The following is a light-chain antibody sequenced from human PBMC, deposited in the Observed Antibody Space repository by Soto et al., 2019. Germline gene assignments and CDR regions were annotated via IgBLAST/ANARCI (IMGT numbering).Light chain of an antibody. CDR1: QDITNY. J-gene: IGKJ4*01. Sequence: DLQMTQSPSSLSASVGDRVTITCQASQDITNYLNWYQQKPGKAPKLLIFDASDLQTGVSSRFIGRGSGTDFTFTISSLQPEDVATYYCQQYGDLPLTFGGGTKVEIK. CDR3: QQYGDLPLT. CDR2: DAS. V-gene: IGKV1-33*01.